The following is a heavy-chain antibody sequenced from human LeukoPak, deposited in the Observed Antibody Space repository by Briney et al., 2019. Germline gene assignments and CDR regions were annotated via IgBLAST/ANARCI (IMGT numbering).Heavy chain of an antibody. CDR3: ARGGEEMGTPIPDYGDYALDY. CDR1: GGSISSSSYY. CDR2: IYYSGST. J-gene: IGHJ4*02. V-gene: IGHV4-39*07. Sequence: PSETLSLTCTVSGGSISSSSYYWGWIRQPPGKGLEWIGSIYYSGSTYYNPSLKSRVTISVDTSKNQFSLKLSSVTAADTAVYYCARGGEEMGTPIPDYGDYALDYWGQGTLVTVSS. D-gene: IGHD4-17*01.